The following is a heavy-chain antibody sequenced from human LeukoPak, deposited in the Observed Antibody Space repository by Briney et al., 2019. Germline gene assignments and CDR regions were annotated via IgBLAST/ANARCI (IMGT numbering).Heavy chain of an antibody. CDR1: GGSISSYY. CDR2: IYYSGST. V-gene: IGHV4-59*01. Sequence: SETLSLTCTVSGGSISSYYWSWIRQPPGKGLEWIGYIYYSGSTKYNPSLKSRVTISVDTYKNQFSLKLSSVTAADTAVYYCARGQYLQFDAFDIWGQGTMVTVSS. J-gene: IGHJ3*02. CDR3: ARGQYLQFDAFDI. D-gene: IGHD2/OR15-2a*01.